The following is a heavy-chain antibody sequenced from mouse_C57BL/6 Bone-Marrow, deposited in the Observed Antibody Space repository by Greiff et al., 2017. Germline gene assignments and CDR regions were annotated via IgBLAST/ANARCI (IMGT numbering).Heavy chain of an antibody. D-gene: IGHD2-4*01. J-gene: IGHJ2*01. V-gene: IGHV1-55*01. CDR1: GYTFTSYW. CDR2: IYPGSGST. Sequence: VQLQQSGAELVKPGASVKMSCKASGYTFTSYWITWVKQRPGQGLEWIGDIYPGSGSTNYNEKFKSKATLTVDTSSSTAYMPLSSLPSEDSAVYYCARKALYDYEGYWGQGTTRTVSA. CDR3: ARKALYDYEGY.